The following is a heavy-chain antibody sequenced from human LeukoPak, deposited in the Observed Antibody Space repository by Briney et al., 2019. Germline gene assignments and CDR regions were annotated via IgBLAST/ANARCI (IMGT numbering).Heavy chain of an antibody. CDR3: ARGDCSSTSCYEDDAFDI. D-gene: IGHD2-2*01. V-gene: IGHV4-59*08. J-gene: IGHJ3*02. CDR2: IDYSGYT. CDR1: GGSISSYY. Sequence: SETLSLTCTVSGGSISSYYWSWIRQPPGKGLEWIGYIDYSGYTNYNPSLKSRVTISVDTSKNQFSLKLSSVTAADTAVYYCARGDCSSTSCYEDDAFDIWGQGTMVTVSS.